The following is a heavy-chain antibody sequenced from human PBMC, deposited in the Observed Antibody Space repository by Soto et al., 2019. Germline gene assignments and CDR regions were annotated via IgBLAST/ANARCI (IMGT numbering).Heavy chain of an antibody. V-gene: IGHV1-18*01. D-gene: IGHD4-17*01. CDR1: GYTFTSYG. CDR2: ISAYNGNT. J-gene: IGHJ5*02. Sequence: QVQLVQSGAEVKKPGASVKVSCKASGYTFTSYGISWVRQAPGQGLEWMGWISAYNGNTNYAQKLQGRVTMTTDTPTRTEYMELRSLRSDDTAVYYCARHAGDYETGDNWFDPWGQGTLVTVSS. CDR3: ARHAGDYETGDNWFDP.